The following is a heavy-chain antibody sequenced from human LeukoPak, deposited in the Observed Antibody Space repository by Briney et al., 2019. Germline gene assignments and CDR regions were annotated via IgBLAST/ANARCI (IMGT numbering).Heavy chain of an antibody. CDR2: MNPNSGNT. CDR3: ARSTALTARYSSSWYIS. J-gene: IGHJ5*02. V-gene: IGHV1-8*03. CDR1: GYTFTSYD. Sequence: ASVTVSCKASGYTFTSYDINWVRQATGQGLEWMGWMNPNSGNTGYAQKFQGRVTITRNTSISTAYMELSSLRSVDTAVYYCARSTALTARYSSSWYISWGQGTLVTVSS. D-gene: IGHD6-13*01.